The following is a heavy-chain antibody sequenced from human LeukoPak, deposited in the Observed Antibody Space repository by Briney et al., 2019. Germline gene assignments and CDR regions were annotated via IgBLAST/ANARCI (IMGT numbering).Heavy chain of an antibody. CDR1: GFTFDDYA. V-gene: IGHV3-9*01. Sequence: GGSLGLSCAASGFTFDDYAMHWVRQAPGKGLEWVSGISWNSGSIGYADSVKGRFTISRDNAKNSLYLQMNSLRAEDTALYYCAKADYSSSWYLAFDIWGQGTMVTVSS. CDR3: AKADYSSSWYLAFDI. J-gene: IGHJ3*02. CDR2: ISWNSGSI. D-gene: IGHD6-13*01.